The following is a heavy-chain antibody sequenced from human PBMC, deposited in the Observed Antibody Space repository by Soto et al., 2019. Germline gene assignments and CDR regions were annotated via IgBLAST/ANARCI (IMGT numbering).Heavy chain of an antibody. D-gene: IGHD2-2*01. V-gene: IGHV3-23*01. CDR2: INGNGGRT. Sequence: GGSLRLSCAASGFTFSSYAMSWVRQAPGRGLEWVSAINGNGGRTDYADSVKGRFTISRDNSKNTLYLQMNSLKTEDTAVYYCTTDIWGYCSSTSCSSYYYYMDVWGKGTTVTVSS. CDR3: TTDIWGYCSSTSCSSYYYYMDV. J-gene: IGHJ6*03. CDR1: GFTFSSYA.